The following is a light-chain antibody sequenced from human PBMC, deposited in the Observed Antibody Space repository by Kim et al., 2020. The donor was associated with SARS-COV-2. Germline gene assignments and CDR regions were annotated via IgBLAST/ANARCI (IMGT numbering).Light chain of an antibody. CDR2: EVN. J-gene: IGLJ3*02. CDR3: CSYTSGSTWV. V-gene: IGLV2-14*01. Sequence: GQSFTTACPGTDRDIGGFSDVSWYHQPARKPPRLTIYEVNVRPSGVSTRFSGSKSGNTASLTVSGLQDEDEGDYYCCSYTSGSTWVFGGGTQLTVL. CDR1: DRDIGGFSD.